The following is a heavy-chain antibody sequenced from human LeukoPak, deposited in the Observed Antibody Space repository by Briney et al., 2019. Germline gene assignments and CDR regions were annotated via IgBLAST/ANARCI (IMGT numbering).Heavy chain of an antibody. D-gene: IGHD3-3*01. CDR3: ARSYYDFWSGYSSWFDP. J-gene: IGHJ5*02. CDR1: GFTFSSYW. V-gene: IGHV3-7*01. CDR2: IKQDGSEK. Sequence: GGSLRLSCAASGFTFSSYWMSWVRQAPGKGLEWVANIKQDGSEKYYVDSVKGRFTISRDNAKNSLYLQMNSLRAEDTAVYYCARSYYDFWSGYSSWFDPWGQGTLVTVSS.